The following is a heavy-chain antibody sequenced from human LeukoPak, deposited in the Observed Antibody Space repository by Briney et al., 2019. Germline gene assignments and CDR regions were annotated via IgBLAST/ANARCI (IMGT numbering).Heavy chain of an antibody. J-gene: IGHJ4*02. CDR1: GYTFTCYD. D-gene: IGHD5-18*01. Sequence: ASVKVSCKASGYTFTCYDINWVRQATGQGLEWMGWMNPNSGNTGYAQKFQGRVTMTRNTSISTAYMELSSLRSEDTAVYYCARFGYSYGYIIDYWGQGTLVTVSS. CDR3: ARFGYSYGYIIDY. V-gene: IGHV1-8*01. CDR2: MNPNSGNT.